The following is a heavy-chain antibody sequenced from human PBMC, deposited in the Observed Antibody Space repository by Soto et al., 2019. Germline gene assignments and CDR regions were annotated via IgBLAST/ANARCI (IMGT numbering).Heavy chain of an antibody. J-gene: IGHJ4*02. CDR2: ISAYNGNK. D-gene: IGHD5-18*01. CDR3: ARALTAFDY. V-gene: IGHV1-18*04. Sequence: XSGEASCRGSGDTFTRYGSNWVRQAPGQGLEWMGWISAYNGNKNYAQKLQGRVTMTTDTSTSTDYMELRSLRSDDTAVYYCARALTAFDYWGQGTRVTVSS. CDR1: GDTFTRYG.